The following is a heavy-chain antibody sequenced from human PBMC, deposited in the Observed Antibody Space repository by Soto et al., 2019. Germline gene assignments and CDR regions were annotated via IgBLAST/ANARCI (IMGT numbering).Heavy chain of an antibody. Sequence: GGSLRLSCAAFGFDFNKYAMTWVRQAPGKGLQWVSSITSNGDSTYYADSVKGRFTTSRDNSKNTLYLQMNSLRADDTAVFYCAKDSPSYTTSPFYFGYWGQGTLVTVSS. J-gene: IGHJ4*02. CDR2: ITSNGDST. D-gene: IGHD2-2*02. V-gene: IGHV3-23*01. CDR3: AKDSPSYTTSPFYFGY. CDR1: GFDFNKYA.